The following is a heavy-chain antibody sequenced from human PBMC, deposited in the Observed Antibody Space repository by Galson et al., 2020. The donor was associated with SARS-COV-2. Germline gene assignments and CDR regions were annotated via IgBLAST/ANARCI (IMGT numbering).Heavy chain of an antibody. V-gene: IGHV3-11*01. Sequence: GGSLRLSCAASGFPFSDYYMSWIRQAPGKGLEWVSYISRSGRTIYYADSVKGRFTISRDNAKNSLYLQMNSLRAEDTAVYYCARAGGPPYYYYYMDVWGKGTTVTVSS. CDR1: GFPFSDYY. CDR2: ISRSGRTI. J-gene: IGHJ6*03. CDR3: ARAGGPPYYYYYMDV. D-gene: IGHD3-10*01.